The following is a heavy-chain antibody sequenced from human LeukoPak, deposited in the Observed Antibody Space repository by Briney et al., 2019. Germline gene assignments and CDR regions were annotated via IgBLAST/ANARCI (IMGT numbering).Heavy chain of an antibody. D-gene: IGHD6-13*01. V-gene: IGHV4-61*02. CDR2: IYTSGST. Sequence: SETLSLTCTVSGGSISSGSYYWSWIRQPAGKGLEWIGRIYTSGSTNYNPSLKNRVTISVDTSKNQFSLKLSSVTAADTAVYYCAREGALIYSSSFDYWGQGTLVTVSS. CDR1: GGSISSGSYY. CDR3: AREGALIYSSSFDY. J-gene: IGHJ4*02.